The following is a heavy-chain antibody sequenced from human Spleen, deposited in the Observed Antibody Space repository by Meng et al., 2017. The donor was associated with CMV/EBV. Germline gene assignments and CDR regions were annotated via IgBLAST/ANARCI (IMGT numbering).Heavy chain of an antibody. D-gene: IGHD1-26*01. CDR1: SITSSNW. J-gene: IGHJ4*02. CDR3: ARVSTYSGTYPTGCFDS. V-gene: IGHV4-4*02. Sequence: SITSSNWWSSVRQPPGRRLEWIEGVCNSEKTYYSTCLTSRLTMSMDRSKNQFTLELSSVTAADTAVYYCARVSTYSGTYPTGCFDSWGQGTLVTVSS. CDR2: VCNSEKT.